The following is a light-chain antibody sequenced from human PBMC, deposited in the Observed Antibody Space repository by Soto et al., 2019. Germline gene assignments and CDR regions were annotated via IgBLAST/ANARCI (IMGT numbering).Light chain of an antibody. V-gene: IGKV3-20*01. CDR2: GAS. J-gene: IGKJ1*01. Sequence: EIVLTQSPGTLSLSPGERATLSCRASQSVARNYLAWYQQKPGQAPRLLIYGASSRVTGIPDRFSGSGSGTAFTLTISRLEPEDFAIFYCQQYFISPWTFGQGTKVAIK. CDR1: QSVARNY. CDR3: QQYFISPWT.